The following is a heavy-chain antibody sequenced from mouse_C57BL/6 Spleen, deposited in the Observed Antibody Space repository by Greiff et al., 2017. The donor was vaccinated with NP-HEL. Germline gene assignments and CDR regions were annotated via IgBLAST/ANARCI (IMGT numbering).Heavy chain of an antibody. V-gene: IGHV1-69*01. CDR1: GYTFTSYW. CDR2: IDPSDSYT. Sequence: QVQLQQSGAELVMPGASVKLSCKASGYTFTSYWMHWVKQRPGQGLEWIGEIDPSDSYTNYNQKFKGKSTLTVDKSSSTAYMQLSSLTSEDSAVYYCAGWFYAMDYWGQGTSVTVSS. CDR3: AGWFYAMDY. J-gene: IGHJ4*01. D-gene: IGHD2-2*01.